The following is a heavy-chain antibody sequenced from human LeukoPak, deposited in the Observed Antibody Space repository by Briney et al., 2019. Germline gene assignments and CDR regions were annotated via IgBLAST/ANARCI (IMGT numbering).Heavy chain of an antibody. CDR2: IYTSGST. D-gene: IGHD2-2*01. CDR1: GGSISSGSYY. Sequence: SETLSLTCTVSGGSISSGSYYWSWIRQPAGKGLEWIGRIYTSGSTNYNPSLKSRVTISVDTSKNQFSLKLSSVTAADTAVYYCASVPAHPHFYYYCMDVWGKGTTVTVSS. V-gene: IGHV4-61*02. J-gene: IGHJ6*03. CDR3: ASVPAHPHFYYYCMDV.